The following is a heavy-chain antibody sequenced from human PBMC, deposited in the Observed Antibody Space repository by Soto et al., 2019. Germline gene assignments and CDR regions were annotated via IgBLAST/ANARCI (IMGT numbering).Heavy chain of an antibody. D-gene: IGHD3-10*01. CDR3: AKDLKVSGSHYGTLNYYYGMDV. CDR1: GFTLSSYG. V-gene: IGHV3-30*18. J-gene: IGHJ6*02. Sequence: QVQLVESGGGVVQPGRSLRLSCAASGFTLSSYGMQWVRQAPGKGLEWVAVIAYDGSLKYYVDSVKGRFTISRDNSKNTLYLQINSLRAEDTAVYYCAKDLKVSGSHYGTLNYYYGMDVWGQGTTVSVSS. CDR2: IAYDGSLK.